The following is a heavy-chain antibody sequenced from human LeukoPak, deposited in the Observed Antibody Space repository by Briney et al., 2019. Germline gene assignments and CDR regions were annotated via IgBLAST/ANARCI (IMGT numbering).Heavy chain of an antibody. Sequence: GRSLRLSCAASGFTFSNYAMHWVRQAPGKGLEWVALMSYDEVNKYYADSVKGRFTISRDNSKNTLYLQMNSLRAEDTAVYYCASRGRYCTNGVCYWDYYYMDVWGKGTTVTVSS. D-gene: IGHD2-8*01. J-gene: IGHJ6*03. CDR3: ASRGRYCTNGVCYWDYYYMDV. CDR1: GFTFSNYA. CDR2: MSYDEVNK. V-gene: IGHV3-30*01.